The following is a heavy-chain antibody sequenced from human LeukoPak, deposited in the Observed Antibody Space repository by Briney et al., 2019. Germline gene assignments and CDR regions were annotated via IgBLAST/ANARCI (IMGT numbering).Heavy chain of an antibody. Sequence: PSETLSLTCTVSGGSISSSSYYWGWIRQPPGKGLEWIGSIYYSGSTYYNPSLKSRVTISVDTSKNQFSLKLSSVTAADTAVYYCASLFDYCSSTSCAAFDIWGQGTMVTVS. D-gene: IGHD2-2*01. V-gene: IGHV4-39*01. CDR3: ASLFDYCSSTSCAAFDI. CDR2: IYYSGST. J-gene: IGHJ3*02. CDR1: GGSISSSSYY.